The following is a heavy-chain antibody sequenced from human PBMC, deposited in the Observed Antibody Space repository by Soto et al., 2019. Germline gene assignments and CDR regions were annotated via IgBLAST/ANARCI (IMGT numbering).Heavy chain of an antibody. CDR1: GGTFSSYA. CDR2: IMPIFGTA. CDR3: AREGPPSGSYLGYYYYYGMDV. Sequence: QVQRVQSGAEVKKPGSSVKVSCKASGGTFSSYAISWVRQAPGQGLEWMGGIMPIFGTANYAQKFQGGVTITADESTSTAYMELSSLRSEDTAVYYCAREGPPSGSYLGYYYYYGMDVWGQGTTVTVSS. V-gene: IGHV1-69*01. J-gene: IGHJ6*02. D-gene: IGHD1-26*01.